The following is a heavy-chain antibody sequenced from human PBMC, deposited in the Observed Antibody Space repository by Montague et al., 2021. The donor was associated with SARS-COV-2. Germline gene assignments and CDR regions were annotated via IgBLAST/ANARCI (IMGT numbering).Heavy chain of an antibody. D-gene: IGHD6-6*01. Sequence: TLSLTCTVSGASITSGSYYWSWIRQPAGTRLEWIGRKYTTGSTNYDPSLKSRVAISVDTSKNQFSLKLSSVTAADTAVYYCARAGEQLVRGRWYFDYWGQGIRVTVSP. J-gene: IGHJ4*02. CDR3: ARAGEQLVRGRWYFDY. CDR2: KYTTGST. V-gene: IGHV4-61*02. CDR1: GASITSGSYY.